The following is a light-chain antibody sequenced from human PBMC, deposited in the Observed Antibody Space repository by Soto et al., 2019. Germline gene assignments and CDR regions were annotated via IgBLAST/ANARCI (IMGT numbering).Light chain of an antibody. CDR1: QSIGVW. V-gene: IGKV1-5*03. Sequence: DIQMTQSPSTLSASVGDRVTITCRASQSIGVWLAWYQQKPGTAPKLLIYKTSTLDRGVPLRFSGSGSGTEFTLTISSLQPDDFATYYCQQYINYFRTFGQGTKVEIK. J-gene: IGKJ1*01. CDR2: KTS. CDR3: QQYINYFRT.